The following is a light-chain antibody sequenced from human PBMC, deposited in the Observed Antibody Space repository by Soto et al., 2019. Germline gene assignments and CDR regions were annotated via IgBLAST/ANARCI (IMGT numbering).Light chain of an antibody. Sequence: EILMTQSPSTVSVSPAERVTLSCRASQGVASILAWYQQRPGQAPRLLIYGASTRATGVPARFSGSGSGTDFTLTIISLEPEDFAVYYCQQYGSPGTFGQGTNVDI. CDR2: GAS. CDR3: QQYGSPGT. J-gene: IGKJ1*01. V-gene: IGKV3-15*01. CDR1: QGVASI.